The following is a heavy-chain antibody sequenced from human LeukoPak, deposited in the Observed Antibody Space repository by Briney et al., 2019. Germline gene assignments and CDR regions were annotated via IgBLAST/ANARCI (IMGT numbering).Heavy chain of an antibody. CDR2: IYYSGST. D-gene: IGHD3-9*01. CDR3: ARGRPQPYRYFDWLLEPPDY. CDR1: GGSISSYY. J-gene: IGHJ4*02. V-gene: IGHV4-59*01. Sequence: SETLSLICTVSGGSISSYYWSWIRQPPGKGLEWIGYIYYSGSTNYNPSLKSRVTISVDTSKNQFSLKLSSVTAADTAVYYCARGRPQPYRYFDWLLEPPDYWGQGTLVTVSS.